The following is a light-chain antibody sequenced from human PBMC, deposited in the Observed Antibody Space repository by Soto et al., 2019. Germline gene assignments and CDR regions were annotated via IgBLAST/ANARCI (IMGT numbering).Light chain of an antibody. CDR3: QHYNSYSEA. Sequence: IQLTQSPSSLSASVGDRVIITCRASQGISSYLAWYQQKPGKAPKLLIYAASTLQSGVPSRFSGSGSGTEFTLTISSLQPDDFATYYCQHYNSYSEAFGQGTKVDIK. CDR1: QGISSY. CDR2: AAS. J-gene: IGKJ1*01. V-gene: IGKV1-9*01.